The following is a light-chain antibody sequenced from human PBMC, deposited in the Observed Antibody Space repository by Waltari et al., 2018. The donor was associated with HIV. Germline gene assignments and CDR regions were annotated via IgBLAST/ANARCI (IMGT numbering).Light chain of an antibody. CDR2: DAS. Sequence: DIQMTQSPPSLSASVGDRVTITCQASQDISNYLNWFQQKPGKAPKLLIYDASNLETGVPSRFSGSGSGTDFTFTISSLQPEDIATYYCLQYDNLLTFGGGTKVEIK. V-gene: IGKV1-33*01. CDR3: LQYDNLLT. CDR1: QDISNY. J-gene: IGKJ4*01.